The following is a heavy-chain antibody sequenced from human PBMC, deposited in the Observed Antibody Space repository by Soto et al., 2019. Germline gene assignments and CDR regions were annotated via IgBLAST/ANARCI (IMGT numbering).Heavy chain of an antibody. CDR2: ASYRSKWYN. CDR3: ASSDSSGFGFAY. CDR1: GDSVSSNSAA. Sequence: SQTLSLTCDISGDSVSSNSAAWNWIRQSPSRGLEWLGRASYRSKWYNDYAVSVKSRITINPDTSKNQFSLQLNSVTPEDTALYYCASSDSSGFGFAYWGQGTLVTVSS. V-gene: IGHV6-1*01. J-gene: IGHJ4*02. D-gene: IGHD3-22*01.